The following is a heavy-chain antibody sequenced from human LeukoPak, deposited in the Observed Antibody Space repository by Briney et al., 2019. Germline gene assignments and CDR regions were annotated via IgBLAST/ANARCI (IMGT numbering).Heavy chain of an antibody. V-gene: IGHV1-18*01. CDR2: ISAYNGNT. CDR1: GYTFTSYG. J-gene: IGHJ4*02. Sequence: ASVKVSCKASGYTFTSYGISWLRQAPGQGLEWMGWISAYNGNTNYAQKLQGRVTMTTDTSTSTAYMELRSLRSDDTAVYYCAREKYSGYDLWSYFDYWGQGTLVTVSS. CDR3: AREKYSGYDLWSYFDY. D-gene: IGHD5-12*01.